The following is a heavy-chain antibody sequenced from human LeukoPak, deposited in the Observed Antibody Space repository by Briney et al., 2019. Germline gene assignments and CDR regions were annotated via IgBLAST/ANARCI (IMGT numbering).Heavy chain of an antibody. V-gene: IGHV3-30*18. J-gene: IGHJ6*01. Sequence: QAGGSLRLSCAASGFTFSNYAMHWVRQAPGKGLEWVSLISNDGGLKYYADSVKGRFTISRDNSKNTLYLEMNSLRAEDTAIYYCAKMKGHPLPKYYMDVWGQGTTVTVSS. CDR2: ISNDGGLK. CDR1: GFTFSNYA. CDR3: AKMKGHPLPKYYMDV. D-gene: IGHD1-26*01.